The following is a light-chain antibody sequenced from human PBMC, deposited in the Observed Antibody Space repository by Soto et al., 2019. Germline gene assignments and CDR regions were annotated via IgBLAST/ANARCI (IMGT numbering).Light chain of an antibody. V-gene: IGKV3-20*01. CDR2: GAS. CDR3: QQYGSSPLT. Sequence: EIVLTQSPGTLSLSPGERATLSCRASQSVSSSYLASYQQKRGQAPRLLIYGASSRATGIPDRFSGSGSGTDFTLTISRLEPEDFAVYYCQQYGSSPLTFGGGTKVDIK. J-gene: IGKJ4*01. CDR1: QSVSSSY.